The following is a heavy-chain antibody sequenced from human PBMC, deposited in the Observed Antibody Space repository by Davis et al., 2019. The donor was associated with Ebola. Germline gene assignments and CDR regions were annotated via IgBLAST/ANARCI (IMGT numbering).Heavy chain of an antibody. CDR3: ASLYSTVYFGGY. CDR1: GLIFTSYY. CDR2: IDPSGNFT. Sequence: ASVKVSCKASGLIFTSYYFHWVRQAPGQGLEWMGLIDPSGNFTSYAQKLQGRVTMSSDTSTSTVYMELSSLRPEDTAVYYCASLYSTVYFGGYWGQGTLVAVSS. D-gene: IGHD3-16*01. V-gene: IGHV1-46*04. J-gene: IGHJ4*02.